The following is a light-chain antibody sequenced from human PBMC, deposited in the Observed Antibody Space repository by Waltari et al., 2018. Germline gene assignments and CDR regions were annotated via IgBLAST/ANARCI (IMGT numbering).Light chain of an antibody. CDR3: CSYGGSSWV. CDR1: SSDVGGYNY. J-gene: IGLJ3*02. Sequence: QSALTQPRSVSGSPGQSVTISCTGTSSDVGGYNYVSWYQHLPGKAPKLIIYDVTKVPSGVPDRFSGSKSGNTASLTISGLLGEDEADYYCCSYGGSSWVFGGGTKLTVL. V-gene: IGLV2-11*01. CDR2: DVT.